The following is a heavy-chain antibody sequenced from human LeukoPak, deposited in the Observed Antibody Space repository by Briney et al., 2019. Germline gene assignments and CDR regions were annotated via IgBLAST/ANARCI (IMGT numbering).Heavy chain of an antibody. V-gene: IGHV3-23*01. CDR1: GFTFSSYA. CDR2: ISGSAGST. J-gene: IGHJ4*02. D-gene: IGHD4-17*01. Sequence: PGGSLRLSCAASGFTFSSYAMNWVRQAPGKGLEWVSAISGSAGSTYYADSVKGRFTISRDNSKSTLYLQMNGLRAEDTAVYYCAKGHNTVNTAGEYWGQGTLVTVSS. CDR3: AKGHNTVNTAGEY.